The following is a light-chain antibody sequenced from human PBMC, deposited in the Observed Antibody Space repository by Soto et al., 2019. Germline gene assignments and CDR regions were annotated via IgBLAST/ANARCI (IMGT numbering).Light chain of an antibody. CDR2: WAS. Sequence: DIVMTQSPDSLAVSLGERATINCKSRQSFLYSSNNKDYLAWYQQKPGQSPKLLIYWASTRESGVPDRFSGSGSGTDFTLTISSLQAEDVAVYYCQQYYGTPLTFGGGTKVDIK. CDR1: QSFLYSSNNKDY. V-gene: IGKV4-1*01. CDR3: QQYYGTPLT. J-gene: IGKJ4*01.